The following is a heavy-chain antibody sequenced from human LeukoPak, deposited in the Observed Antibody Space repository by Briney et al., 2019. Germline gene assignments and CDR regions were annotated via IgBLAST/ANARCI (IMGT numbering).Heavy chain of an antibody. V-gene: IGHV1-69*04. Sequence: ASVKVSCKASGGTFSSYAISWVRQAPGQGLEWVGRIIPILGIANYAQKFQGRVTITADKSTSTAYMELSSLRSEDTAVYYCAREVIAARPRYYYYYGMDVWGQGTTVTVSS. D-gene: IGHD6-6*01. CDR1: GGTFSSYA. CDR3: AREVIAARPRYYYYYGMDV. CDR2: IIPILGIA. J-gene: IGHJ6*02.